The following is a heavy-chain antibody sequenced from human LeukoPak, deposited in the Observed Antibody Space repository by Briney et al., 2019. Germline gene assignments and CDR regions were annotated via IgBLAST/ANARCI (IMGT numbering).Heavy chain of an antibody. CDR3: ARTGYCSSTSCYLLGGMDV. V-gene: IGHV3-30*04. CDR1: GFTFSSYA. D-gene: IGHD2-2*01. CDR2: ISYDGTNK. J-gene: IGHJ6*04. Sequence: GGSLRLSCAASGFTFSSYAMHWVRQAPGKGLEWVAVISYDGTNKYYADSVKGRFTISRDNSKNTLYLQMNSLRAEDTAVYYCARTGYCSSTSCYLLGGMDVWDKGTTVTVSS.